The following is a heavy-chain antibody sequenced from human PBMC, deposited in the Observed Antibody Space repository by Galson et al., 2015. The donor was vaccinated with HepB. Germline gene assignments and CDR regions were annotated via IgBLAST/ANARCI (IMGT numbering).Heavy chain of an antibody. Sequence: SLRLSCAVSGFTFSNYAMSWVRQAPGKGLEWVSGISGSGLGTYYADSVKGRFTISRDNSKSSLYLQMNSRRGEDTAVYYCARDLRAIDWGTFDIWGQGTMVTVS. CDR2: ISGSGLGT. V-gene: IGHV3-23*01. D-gene: IGHD7-27*01. CDR1: GFTFSNYA. CDR3: ARDLRAIDWGTFDI. J-gene: IGHJ3*02.